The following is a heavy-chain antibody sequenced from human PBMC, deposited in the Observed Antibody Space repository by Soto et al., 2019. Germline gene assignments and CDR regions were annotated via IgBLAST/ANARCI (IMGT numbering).Heavy chain of an antibody. CDR2: INHSGST. D-gene: IGHD2-15*01. Sequence: KSSETLSLTCAVYGGSFSGYYWSWIRQPPGKGLEWIGEINHSGSTNYNPSLKSRVTISVDTSKNQFSLKLSSVTAADTAVYYCARGGCSGGSCYPYYFDYWGQGTLVTVSS. CDR1: GGSFSGYY. CDR3: ARGGCSGGSCYPYYFDY. V-gene: IGHV4-34*01. J-gene: IGHJ4*02.